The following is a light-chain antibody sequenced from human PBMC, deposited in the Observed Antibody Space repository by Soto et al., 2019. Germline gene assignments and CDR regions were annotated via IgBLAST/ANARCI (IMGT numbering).Light chain of an antibody. J-gene: IGKJ1*01. CDR3: QQYGSSPRT. CDR2: GAS. Sequence: EIVLTQSPGTLSLSPGERATLSSSASQTVTSSYLAWYQQKPGPAPRLLIYGASSRATGIPDRSSGSGSGTDFTLTISRLEPEDFAVYYCQQYGSSPRTFGEGTKVEIK. CDR1: QTVTSSY. V-gene: IGKV3-20*01.